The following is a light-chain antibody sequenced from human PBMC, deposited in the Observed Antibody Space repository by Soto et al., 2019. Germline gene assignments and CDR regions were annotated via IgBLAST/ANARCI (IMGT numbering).Light chain of an antibody. V-gene: IGLV2-14*01. Sequence: LTQAASVSGSPGRSITISCTGTNSDVGDYNYVSWYQQHPGKAPKLMIYEVSNRPSGVSNRFSGSKSGNTASLTISGLQAEDEADYYCSSYTSSSTLEVFGTGTKVTVL. CDR1: NSDVGDYNY. J-gene: IGLJ1*01. CDR3: SSYTSSSTLEV. CDR2: EVS.